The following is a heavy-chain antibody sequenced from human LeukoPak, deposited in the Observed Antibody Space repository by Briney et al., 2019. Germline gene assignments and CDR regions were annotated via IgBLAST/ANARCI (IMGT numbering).Heavy chain of an antibody. J-gene: IGHJ6*02. D-gene: IGHD2-2*01. CDR2: IWYDGSNK. V-gene: IGHV3-33*01. CDR3: ARIPMDSGYCSSTSCPIHYYGMDV. CDR1: GFTFSSYG. Sequence: PGGSLRLSCAASGFTFSSYGMHWVRRAPGKGLEWVAVIWYDGSNKHHADSVKGRFTISRDNSKNTLYLQMNSLRAEDTAVYYCARIPMDSGYCSSTSCPIHYYGMDVWGQGTTVTVSS.